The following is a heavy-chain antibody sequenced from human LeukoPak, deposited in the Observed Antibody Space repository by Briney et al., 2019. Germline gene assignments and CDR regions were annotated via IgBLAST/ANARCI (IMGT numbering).Heavy chain of an antibody. V-gene: IGHV3-48*02. D-gene: IGHD2-15*01. CDR3: AREITYSGSLIFDY. CDR1: GFTFNIYN. J-gene: IGHJ4*02. Sequence: GGSLRLSCAASGFTFNIYNMNWVRQAPGKGLEWVAYISSTGGTTFYADSVRGRFTISRDNAKNPLYLQMHSLRDEDTAVYYCAREITYSGSLIFDYWGQGTLVTVSP. CDR2: ISSTGGTT.